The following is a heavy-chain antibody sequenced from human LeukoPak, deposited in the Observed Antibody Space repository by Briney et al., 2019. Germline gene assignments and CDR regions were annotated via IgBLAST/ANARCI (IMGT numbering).Heavy chain of an antibody. Sequence: GGSLRLSCAASGFTFSSYSMNWVRQAPGKGLEWVSSISSSSSYIYCADSVKGRFTISRDNAKNSLYLQMNSLRAEDTAVYYCAREEFGGDHIVVVPAALDYWGQGTLVTVSS. CDR3: AREEFGGDHIVVVPAALDY. J-gene: IGHJ4*02. CDR2: ISSSSSYI. V-gene: IGHV3-21*01. D-gene: IGHD2-2*01. CDR1: GFTFSSYS.